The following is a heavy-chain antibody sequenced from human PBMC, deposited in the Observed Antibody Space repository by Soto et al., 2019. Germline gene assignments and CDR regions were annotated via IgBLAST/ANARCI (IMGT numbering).Heavy chain of an antibody. D-gene: IGHD3-16*01. CDR2: IFTLTDIP. CDR1: GGTFRNYP. J-gene: IGHJ4*02. V-gene: IGHV1-69*02. CDR3: AIGPLSVLIYCES. Sequence: QVQLVQSGTEVKKPGSWVKVSCKASGGTFRNYPINWVRQAPGQGLEWMGSIFTLTDIPDYGQYFQASLTISADNSTSTAYKELSSLTSVDSAMYFFAIGPLSVLIYCESWGQGTLVTVSS.